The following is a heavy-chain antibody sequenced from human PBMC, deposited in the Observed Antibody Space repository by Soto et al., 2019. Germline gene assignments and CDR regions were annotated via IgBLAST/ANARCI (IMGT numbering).Heavy chain of an antibody. J-gene: IGHJ6*02. D-gene: IGHD1-1*01. CDR3: ARDEVREPGRSY. V-gene: IGHV3-11*01. Sequence: QVQLVESGGGLVKPGGSLRLSCSASGFIFSDYFMSWIRQTPGKGLEWVSYISSSADTIYYADSVKGRFTISRDNAENSVYLQMNSLRAEDSAVYYCARDEVREPGRSYWGQGTTVTVSS. CDR1: GFIFSDYF. CDR2: ISSSADTI.